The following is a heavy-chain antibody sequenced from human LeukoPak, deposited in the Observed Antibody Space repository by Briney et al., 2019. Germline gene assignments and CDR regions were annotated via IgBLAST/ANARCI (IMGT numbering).Heavy chain of an antibody. CDR2: ISSSSSYT. D-gene: IGHD5-12*01. Sequence: GGSLRLSCAASGFTFSDYYMSWIRQAPGKGLEWVSYISSSSSYTNYADSVKGRFTISRDNAKNSLYLQMNSLRAEDTAVYYCARPAGYSGYDWFDYWGQGTLVTVSS. J-gene: IGHJ4*02. CDR3: ARPAGYSGYDWFDY. V-gene: IGHV3-11*06. CDR1: GFTFSDYY.